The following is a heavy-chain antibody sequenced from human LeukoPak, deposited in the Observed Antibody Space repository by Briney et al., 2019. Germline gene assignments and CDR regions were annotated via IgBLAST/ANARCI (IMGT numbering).Heavy chain of an antibody. Sequence: GGSLRLSCAASGFSFSNYWMDWVRQAPGQGLEWMGGIIPIFGTANYAQKFQGRVTITADESTSTAYMELSSLRSEDTAVYYCARGWRYYDFWSGPRKQYYYYGMDVWGQGTTVTVSS. D-gene: IGHD3-3*01. CDR2: IIPIFGTA. J-gene: IGHJ6*02. V-gene: IGHV1-69*01. CDR3: ARGWRYYDFWSGPRKQYYYYGMDV. CDR1: GFSFSNYW.